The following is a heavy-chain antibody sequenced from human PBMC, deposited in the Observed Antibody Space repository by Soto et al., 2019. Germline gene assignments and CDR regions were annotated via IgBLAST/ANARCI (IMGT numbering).Heavy chain of an antibody. CDR3: ARDITLVPARQDYYYYSMDV. J-gene: IGHJ6*02. CDR1: GFSLSTSGMR. Sequence: SGPTLVNPTQTLTLTCTFSGFSLSTSGMRVSWIRQPPGKALEWLARIDWDDDKYYSTSLKTRLTISKDTSKNQVVLTVTNMDPVDTATYYCARDITLVPARQDYYYYSMDVWGQGTTVTV. D-gene: IGHD2-2*01. V-gene: IGHV2-70*04. CDR2: IDWDDDK.